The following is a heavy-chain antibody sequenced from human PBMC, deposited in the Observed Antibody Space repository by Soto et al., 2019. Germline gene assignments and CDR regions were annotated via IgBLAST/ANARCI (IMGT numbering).Heavy chain of an antibody. CDR3: ATRSPAFDY. CDR2: ISPYNGNT. V-gene: IGHV1-18*01. J-gene: IGHJ4*02. Sequence: ASVKVSCKASGYTFTRCGLSWVRQAPGQRLEWMGWISPYNGNTEYAQKFQGRVTMTTDTSTSTAYMELRSLRSDDTAVYYCATRSPAFDYWGQGTLVTVSS. CDR1: GYTFTRCG.